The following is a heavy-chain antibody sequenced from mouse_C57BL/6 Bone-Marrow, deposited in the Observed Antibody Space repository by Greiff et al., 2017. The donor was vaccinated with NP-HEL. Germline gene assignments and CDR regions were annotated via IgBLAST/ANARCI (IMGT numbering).Heavy chain of an antibody. V-gene: IGHV1-61*01. CDR1: GYTFTSYW. D-gene: IGHD1-1*01. CDR3: ARTYYYGSSPHYYFDY. J-gene: IGHJ2*01. Sequence: QVQLQQSGAELVRPGSSVKLSCKASGYTFTSYWMDWVKQRPGQGLEWIGNIYPSDSETPYNQKFKDKATLTVDKSSSTAYMQLSSLTSEDSAVYYCARTYYYGSSPHYYFDYWGQGTTLTVSS. CDR2: IYPSDSET.